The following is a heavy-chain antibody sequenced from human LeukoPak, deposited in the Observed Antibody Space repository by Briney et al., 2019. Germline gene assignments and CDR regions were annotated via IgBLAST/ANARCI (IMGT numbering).Heavy chain of an antibody. CDR2: ISNNGSST. Sequence: GGSLRLSCAAPGFSFSNYAMHWVRQAPGKGLEYVSGISNNGSSTYYANSVKGRFTISRDNSMSTLYLQMGSLIAEDMAVYYCARAMRTIFGVINDYYMDVWGKGTTVTVSS. D-gene: IGHD3-3*01. CDR1: GFSFSNYA. J-gene: IGHJ6*03. V-gene: IGHV3-64*01. CDR3: ARAMRTIFGVINDYYMDV.